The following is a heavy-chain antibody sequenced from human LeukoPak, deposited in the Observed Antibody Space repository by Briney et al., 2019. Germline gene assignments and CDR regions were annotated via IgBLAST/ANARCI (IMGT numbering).Heavy chain of an antibody. V-gene: IGHV4-59*08. CDR2: IYYSGST. D-gene: IGHD5-18*01. CDR1: GGSTSSYY. J-gene: IGHJ4*02. Sequence: SETLSLTCTVSGGSTSSYYWSWVRQPPGKGLEWIGYIYYSGSTNYNPSLKSRVTISVDTSKNQFSLKLSSVTAADTAVYYCARQSGYSLDYWGQGTLVTVSS. CDR3: ARQSGYSLDY.